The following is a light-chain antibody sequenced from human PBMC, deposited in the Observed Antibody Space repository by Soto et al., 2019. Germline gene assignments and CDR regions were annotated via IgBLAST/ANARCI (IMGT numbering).Light chain of an antibody. CDR2: GAS. V-gene: IGKV3-15*01. J-gene: IGKJ1*01. CDR3: QQYKDWPTT. Sequence: EIGMTRSPSTLSVSPGQRASLSCRSSQSVSTTVAWYHQKPGQAPRLLVYGASTRATGIPARFSGSGAGTDFTLTITSLQSEDFGVYFCQQYKDWPTTFGQGTKVDIK. CDR1: QSVSTT.